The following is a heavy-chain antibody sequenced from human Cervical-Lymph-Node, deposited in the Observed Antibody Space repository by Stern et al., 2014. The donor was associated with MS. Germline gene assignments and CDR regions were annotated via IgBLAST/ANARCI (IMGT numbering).Heavy chain of an antibody. Sequence: VQLVQSGAELKKPGESLKISCKTSGYNFINYWVAWVRQASGKGLEWIGMIYPGDSDTSYSPTFQGHVTMTVYTYNTTAYLQWESLKAADTAVYYCARWSVACDYWGQGALVTVSS. CDR3: ARWSVACDY. CDR2: IYPGDSDT. D-gene: IGHD2-21*01. V-gene: IGHV5-51*03. CDR1: GYNFINYW. J-gene: IGHJ4*02.